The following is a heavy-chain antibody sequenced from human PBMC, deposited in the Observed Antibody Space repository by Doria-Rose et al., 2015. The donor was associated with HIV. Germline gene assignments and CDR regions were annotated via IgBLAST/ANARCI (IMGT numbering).Heavy chain of an antibody. V-gene: IGHV4-59*08. J-gene: IGHJ6*03. CDR2: IYYDSGSM. D-gene: IGHD3-22*01. Sequence: QVQLQESGPGLVKPSETLSLTCTVSGGSISSYYSSWIRQPPRQGLAWIAYIYYDSGSMGINPSLEILLTISVDTPKSQSSPKLTSVTAADTAVYYCARHGFYDSTLPYYMDVWGKGTTVTVSS. CDR1: GGSISSYY. CDR3: ARHGFYDSTLPYYMDV.